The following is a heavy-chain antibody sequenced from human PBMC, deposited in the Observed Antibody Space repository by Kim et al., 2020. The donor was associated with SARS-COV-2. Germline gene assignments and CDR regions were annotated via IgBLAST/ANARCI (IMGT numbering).Heavy chain of an antibody. CDR2: IYTSGST. D-gene: IGHD6-19*01. CDR1: GGSISSGSYY. V-gene: IGHV4-61*02. Sequence: SGTLSLTCTVSGGSISSGSYYWSWIRQPAGKGLEWIGRIYTSGSTNYNPSLKSRVTISVDTSKNQFSLKLSSVTAADTAVYYCARVTGYSSGWYRWFDPWGQGTLVTVSS. CDR3: ARVTGYSSGWYRWFDP. J-gene: IGHJ5*02.